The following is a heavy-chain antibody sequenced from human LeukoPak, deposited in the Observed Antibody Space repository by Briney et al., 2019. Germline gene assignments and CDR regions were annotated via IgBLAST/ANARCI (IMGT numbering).Heavy chain of an antibody. CDR2: ISGKGGST. CDR1: GFTFSTYD. CDR3: AKGGWLDD. Sequence: PGGSLRLSCLASGFTFSTYDMTWVRQAAGKGLEWVSVISGKGGSTYYYADAVKGRFTISRDNSKHTLYLEMNSLRAEDTAVYYCAKGGWLDDWGQGTLVTVFS. V-gene: IGHV3-23*01. J-gene: IGHJ4*02.